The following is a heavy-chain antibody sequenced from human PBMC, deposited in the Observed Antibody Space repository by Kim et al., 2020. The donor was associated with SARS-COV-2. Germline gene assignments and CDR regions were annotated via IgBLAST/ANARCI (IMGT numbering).Heavy chain of an antibody. CDR2: ISGSGGST. CDR3: AKDADYYDSSGYYYDY. V-gene: IGHV3-23*01. Sequence: GGSLRLSCAASGFTFSSYAMSWVRQAPGKGLEWVSAISGSGGSTYYADSVKGRFTISRDNSKNTLFLQMNSLRAEDTAVYYCAKDADYYDSSGYYYDYWGPGTLGTVSS. CDR1: GFTFSSYA. J-gene: IGHJ4*02. D-gene: IGHD3-22*01.